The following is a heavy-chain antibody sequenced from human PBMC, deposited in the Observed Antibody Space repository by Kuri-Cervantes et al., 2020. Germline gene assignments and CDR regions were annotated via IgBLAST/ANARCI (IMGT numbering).Heavy chain of an antibody. V-gene: IGHV5-51*01. CDR3: TTPGILGATDTFDI. D-gene: IGHD1-26*01. J-gene: IGHJ3*02. CDR1: GYSFTSYW. Sequence: KVSCKGSGYSFTSYWIAWVRQMPGKGLEWMGIIYPGDSDARYSPSFQGQVTISADKSVSTAYLQWSSLKASDTAMYYCTTPGILGATDTFDIWGQGTMVTVSS. CDR2: IYPGDSDA.